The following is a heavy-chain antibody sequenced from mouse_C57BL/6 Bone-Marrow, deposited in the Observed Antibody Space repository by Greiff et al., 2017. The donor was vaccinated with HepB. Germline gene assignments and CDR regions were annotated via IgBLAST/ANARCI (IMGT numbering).Heavy chain of an antibody. J-gene: IGHJ3*01. CDR1: GFTFSSYD. CDR3: ARVRCGNYPAWFAY. Sequence: EVKLQESGGGLVKPGGSLKLSCAASGFTFSSYDMSWVRQTPEKRLEWVATISDGGSYTYYPDNVKGRFTISRDNAKNNLYLQMIHLKSEDTAMYYGARVRCGNYPAWFAYCDRGTLITVSA. CDR2: ISDGGSYT. V-gene: IGHV5-4*03. D-gene: IGHD2-1*01.